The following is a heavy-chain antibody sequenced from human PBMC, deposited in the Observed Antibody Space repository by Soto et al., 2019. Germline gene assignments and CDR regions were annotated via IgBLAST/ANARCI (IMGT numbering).Heavy chain of an antibody. Sequence: GGSLRLSCAASGFTFSSYAMHWVRQAPGKGLEWVAVISYDGSNKYYADSVEGGFNICRDNSKNTQYLQMNSLRVEDTAVYYCARDGRITIFGVAMRYGAYFDYWGQGTLVTVSS. CDR3: ARDGRITIFGVAMRYGAYFDY. CDR1: GFTFSSYA. D-gene: IGHD3-3*01. CDR2: ISYDGSNK. J-gene: IGHJ4*02. V-gene: IGHV3-30-3*01.